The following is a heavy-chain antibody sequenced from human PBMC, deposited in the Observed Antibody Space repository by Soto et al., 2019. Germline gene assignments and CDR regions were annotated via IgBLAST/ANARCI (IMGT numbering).Heavy chain of an antibody. J-gene: IGHJ6*02. D-gene: IGHD6-6*01. CDR3: AGSVGIAARQARDYYYGMDV. Sequence: QVQLVESGGGVVQPGRSLRLSCAASGFTFSSYGMHWVRQAPGKGLEWVAVIWYDGSNKYYADSVKGRFTISRDNSKNTLYLQMNSLRAEVTAVYYCAGSVGIAARQARDYYYGMDVWGQGTTVTVSS. CDR2: IWYDGSNK. CDR1: GFTFSSYG. V-gene: IGHV3-33*01.